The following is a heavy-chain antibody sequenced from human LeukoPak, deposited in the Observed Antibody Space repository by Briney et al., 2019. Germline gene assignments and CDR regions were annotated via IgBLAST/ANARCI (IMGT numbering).Heavy chain of an antibody. CDR3: AREAPAYSSSSGGYYFDY. V-gene: IGHV7-4-1*02. D-gene: IGHD6-6*01. Sequence: ASVKVSCKASGYTFTSYAMNWVRQAPGQGLEWMGWINTNTGNPTYAQGFTGRFVFSLDTSVSTAYPQISSLKAEDTAVYYCAREAPAYSSSSGGYYFDYWGQGTLVTVSS. CDR2: INTNTGNP. CDR1: GYTFTSYA. J-gene: IGHJ4*02.